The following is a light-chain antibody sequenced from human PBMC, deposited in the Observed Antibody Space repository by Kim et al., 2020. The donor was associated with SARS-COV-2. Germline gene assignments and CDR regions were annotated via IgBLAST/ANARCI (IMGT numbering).Light chain of an antibody. V-gene: IGLV3-19*01. J-gene: IGLJ3*02. CDR3: NSRDSSDNHRV. CDR1: SLRRYY. CDR2: GKN. Sequence: SSELTQDPAVSVALGQTVRITCQGDSLRRYYASWYQQKPGQAPVLVIYGKNNRPSGIPDRFSGSSSGNTASLTITGAQAEDEADYYCNSRDSSDNHRVFG.